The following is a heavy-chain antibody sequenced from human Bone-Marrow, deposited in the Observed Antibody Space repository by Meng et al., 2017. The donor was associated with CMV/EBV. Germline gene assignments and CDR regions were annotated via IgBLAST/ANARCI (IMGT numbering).Heavy chain of an antibody. J-gene: IGHJ4*02. CDR1: GESFSPYY. V-gene: IGHV4-34*01. CDR2: INHSGST. D-gene: IGHD3-22*01. CDR3: ARGKYSGGYYPLDY. Sequence: QVPLQQWGAGLLKPSEPLSLPCAVYGESFSPYYWTWIRQPPGKGLEWIGEINHSGSTNYNPSLKSRVTISVDTSKNQFSLKLTSVTAADSALYYCARGKYSGGYYPLDYWGQGTLVTVSS.